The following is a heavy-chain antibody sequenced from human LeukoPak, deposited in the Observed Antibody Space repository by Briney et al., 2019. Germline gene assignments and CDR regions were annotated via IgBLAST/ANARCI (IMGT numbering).Heavy chain of an antibody. D-gene: IGHD5-12*01. Sequence: SETLSLTCTVSGYSISSGYYWGWIRKPPGKGLEWIGSIYHSGSTYYNPSLKSRVTISVVTSKNQFSLKLSSVTAADTAVYYCARTGDGYDPLDYWGQGTLVTVSS. CDR2: IYHSGST. CDR1: GYSISSGYY. J-gene: IGHJ4*02. V-gene: IGHV4-38-2*02. CDR3: ARTGDGYDPLDY.